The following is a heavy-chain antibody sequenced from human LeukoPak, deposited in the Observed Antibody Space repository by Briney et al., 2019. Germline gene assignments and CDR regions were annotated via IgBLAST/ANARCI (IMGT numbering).Heavy chain of an antibody. V-gene: IGHV7-4-1*02. Sequence: AASVKVSCKASGYTFTSYAMNWVRQAPGQGLEWMGWINTNTGNPTYAQGFTGRFVFSLDTSVSTAYLQISSLKAEDTAVYYCARDRRGGPPYYYYYMDVWGKGTTVTVSS. J-gene: IGHJ6*03. D-gene: IGHD2-15*01. CDR2: INTNTGNP. CDR3: ARDRRGGPPYYYYYMDV. CDR1: GYTFTSYA.